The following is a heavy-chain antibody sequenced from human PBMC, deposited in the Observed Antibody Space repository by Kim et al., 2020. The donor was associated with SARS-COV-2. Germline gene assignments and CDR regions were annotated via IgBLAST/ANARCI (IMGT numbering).Heavy chain of an antibody. J-gene: IGHJ5*02. CDR3: ARVGDSSGWYGGFDP. D-gene: IGHD6-19*01. V-gene: IGHV4-59*01. Sequence: SETLSLTCTVSGGSISSYYWSWIRQPPGKGLEWIGYIYYSGSTNYNPSLKSRVTISVDTSKNQFSLKLSSVTAADTAVYYCARVGDSSGWYGGFDPWGQGTLVTVSS. CDR1: GGSISSYY. CDR2: IYYSGST.